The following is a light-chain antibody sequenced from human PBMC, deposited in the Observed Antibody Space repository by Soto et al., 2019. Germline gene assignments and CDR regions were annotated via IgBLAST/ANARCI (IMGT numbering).Light chain of an antibody. J-gene: IGLJ2*01. V-gene: IGLV1-47*01. CDR1: SSNIGSNY. CDR3: AAWDDSLSGHVV. CDR2: RNN. Sequence: QSVLTQPPSASGTPGQRVTLSCSGSSSNIGSNYVYWYQQHPGTATKLLIYRNNQRPSGVPDRFAGSKSGTSASLAISGLRSEGDADYYCAAWDDSLSGHVVFGGGTKLTVL.